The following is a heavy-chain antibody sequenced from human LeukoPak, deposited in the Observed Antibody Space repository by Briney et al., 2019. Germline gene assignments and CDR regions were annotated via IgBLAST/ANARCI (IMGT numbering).Heavy chain of an antibody. V-gene: IGHV4-39*01. D-gene: IGHD3-10*01. J-gene: IGHJ4*02. CDR3: ASLRPGGRQDY. CDR1: GGSISSSSYY. Sequence: SETLSLTCTVSGGSISSSSYYWGWIRQPPGKGLEYIGCIYYTGSTYYNPSLKSRVTISVDTSKNQFSLKLSSVTAADSAVYYCASLRPGGRQDYWGQGTLVTVSS. CDR2: IYYTGST.